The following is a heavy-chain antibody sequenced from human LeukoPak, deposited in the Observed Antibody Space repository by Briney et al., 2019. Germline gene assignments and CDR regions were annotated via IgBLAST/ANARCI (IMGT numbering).Heavy chain of an antibody. CDR3: ARDLSITGTRNWFDP. CDR2: IIPILGIA. D-gene: IGHD1-20*01. V-gene: IGHV1-69*04. J-gene: IGHJ5*02. CDR1: GGTFSSYA. Sequence: GASVKVSCKAFGGTFSSYAISWVRQAPGQGLEWMGRIIPILGIANYAQKFQGRVTITADKSTSTAYMELSSLRSEDTAVYYCARDLSITGTRNWFDPWGQGTLVTVSS.